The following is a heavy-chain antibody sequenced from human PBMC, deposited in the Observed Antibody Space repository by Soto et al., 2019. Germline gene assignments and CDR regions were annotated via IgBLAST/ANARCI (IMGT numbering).Heavy chain of an antibody. CDR1: GFTFSSYA. V-gene: IGHV3-30-3*01. Sequence: PGGSLRLSCAASGFTFSSYAMHWVRQAPGKGLEWVAVISYDGSNKYYADSVKGRFTISRDNSKNTLYLQMNSLRAEDTAVYYCARSTYYYDGSGYYGRYYFDYRGQGTLVTVSS. CDR3: ARSTYYYDGSGYYGRYYFDY. J-gene: IGHJ4*02. D-gene: IGHD3-22*01. CDR2: ISYDGSNK.